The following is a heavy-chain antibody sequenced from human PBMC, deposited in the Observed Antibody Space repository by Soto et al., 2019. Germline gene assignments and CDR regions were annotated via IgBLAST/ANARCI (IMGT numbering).Heavy chain of an antibody. CDR1: GFTFSTTG. J-gene: IGHJ4*02. CDR2: ISSGSEYI. V-gene: IGHV3-21*01. D-gene: IGHD3-22*01. Sequence: GGSLRLSCAASGFTFSTTGMNWVRQAPGKGLQWVSSISSGSEYIFHADSVKGRFTISRDNAKNTLYLQMNSLRAEDTAVYYCARASRNYYDSSGYLYYFDYWGQGTLVTVSS. CDR3: ARASRNYYDSSGYLYYFDY.